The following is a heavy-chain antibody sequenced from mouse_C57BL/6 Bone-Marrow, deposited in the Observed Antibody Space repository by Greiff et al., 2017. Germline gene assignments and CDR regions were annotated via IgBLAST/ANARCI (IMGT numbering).Heavy chain of an antibody. J-gene: IGHJ3*01. CDR2: IYPRSGNT. CDR3: TREDGDHTAY. CDR1: GYTFTSYG. Sequence: QVQLKESGAELARPGASVKLSCKASGYTFTSYGISWVKQRPGQGLEWIGEIYPRSGNTYYNEKFKGKATLTADKSSSTAYMELRSLTSEDSAVYFCTREDGDHTAYWGQGTPVTVSA. V-gene: IGHV1-81*01. D-gene: IGHD2-13*01.